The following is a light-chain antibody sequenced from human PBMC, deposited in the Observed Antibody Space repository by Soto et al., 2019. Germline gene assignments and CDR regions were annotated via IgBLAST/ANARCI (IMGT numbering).Light chain of an antibody. CDR1: QTISSW. V-gene: IGKV1-5*03. CDR2: KAS. CDR3: QHYNSYSEA. Sequence: DIQMTQSPSTLSGSVGDRVTITCRASQTISSWLAWYQQKPGKAPKLLIYKASTLKSGGPLRFSGSGSGTEFTLTISSLQPDDFGTYYCQHYNSYSEAFGQGTKVDIK. J-gene: IGKJ1*01.